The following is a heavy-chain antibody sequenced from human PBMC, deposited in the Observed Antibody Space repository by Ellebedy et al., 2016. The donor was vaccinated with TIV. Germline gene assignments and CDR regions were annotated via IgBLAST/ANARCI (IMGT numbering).Heavy chain of an antibody. V-gene: IGHV3-23*01. CDR3: ARDYVWFGELLPFDY. CDR1: GFTFSSYA. J-gene: IGHJ4*02. D-gene: IGHD3-10*01. CDR2: ISGSGGST. Sequence: GESLKISXAASGFTFSSYAMSWVRQAPGKGLEWVSAISGSGGSTYYADSVKGRFTISRDNSKNTLYLQMNSLRAEDTAVYYCARDYVWFGELLPFDYWGQGTLVTVSS.